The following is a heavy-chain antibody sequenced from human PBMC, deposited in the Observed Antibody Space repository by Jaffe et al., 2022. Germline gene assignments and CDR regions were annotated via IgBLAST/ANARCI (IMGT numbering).Heavy chain of an antibody. Sequence: QVQLVQSGAEVKKPGSSVKVSCKASGGTFSSYAISWVRQAPGQGLEWMGGIIPIFGTANYAQKFQGRVTITADESTSTAYMELSSLRSEDTAVYYCARKIKGGYDFWSGYYFDPWGQGTLVTVSS. D-gene: IGHD3-3*01. CDR3: ARKIKGGYDFWSGYYFDP. CDR2: IIPIFGTA. J-gene: IGHJ5*02. V-gene: IGHV1-69*01. CDR1: GGTFSSYA.